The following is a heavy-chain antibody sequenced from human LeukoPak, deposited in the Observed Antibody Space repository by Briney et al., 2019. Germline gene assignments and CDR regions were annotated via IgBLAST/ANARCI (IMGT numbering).Heavy chain of an antibody. J-gene: IGHJ3*02. CDR3: ARVGGELLRTDAFDI. Sequence: ASVKVSCKASGYTFTSYGISWVGQAPGQGREWMGWISAYNGNTNYAQKLQGRVTMTTDTSTSTAYMELRSLRSDDTAVYYCARVGGELLRTDAFDIWGQGTMVTVSS. D-gene: IGHD1-26*01. V-gene: IGHV1-18*01. CDR2: ISAYNGNT. CDR1: GYTFTSYG.